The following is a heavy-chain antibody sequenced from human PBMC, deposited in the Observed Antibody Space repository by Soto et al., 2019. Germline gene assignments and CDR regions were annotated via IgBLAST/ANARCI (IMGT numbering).Heavy chain of an antibody. CDR1: GCSIISSGYS. J-gene: IGHJ6*02. Sequence: TLSHTYAVSGCSIISSGYSWTSIRQPPGKGLEWIGYIYHSGSTYYNPSLKSRVTISVDRSKNQFSLKLSSVTAADTAVYYCARRRGFPYYDPMDALGQGTSVT. CDR2: IYHSGST. CDR3: ARRRGFPYYDPMDA. D-gene: IGHD5-12*01. V-gene: IGHV4-30-2*01.